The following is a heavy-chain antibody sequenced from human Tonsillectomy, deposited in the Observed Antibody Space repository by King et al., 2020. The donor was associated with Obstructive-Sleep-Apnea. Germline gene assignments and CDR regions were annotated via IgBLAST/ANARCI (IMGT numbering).Heavy chain of an antibody. Sequence: VQLQESGPGLVKPSETLSLTCTVSGYSISSGYYWGWIRQPPGKGLEWIGSIYHSGSTYYNPSLKSRVTISVATSKNQFSLKLSSVTAADTAVYYCARASRHAFDIWGQGTMVTVSS. J-gene: IGHJ3*02. CDR3: ARASRHAFDI. V-gene: IGHV4-38-2*02. CDR1: GYSISSGYY. CDR2: IYHSGST.